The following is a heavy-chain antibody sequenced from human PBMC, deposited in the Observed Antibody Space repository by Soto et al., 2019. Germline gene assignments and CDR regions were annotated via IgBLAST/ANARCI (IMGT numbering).Heavy chain of an antibody. D-gene: IGHD6-13*01. V-gene: IGHV3-33*01. CDR2: TWYDGSNK. J-gene: IGHJ4*02. Sequence: GGSLRLSCAASGFTFSSYGMHWVRQAPGKGLEWVAVTWYDGSNKYYADSVKGRFTISRDNSKNTLYLQMNSLRAEDTAVYDCARGGGYMIWGQGTLVTVSS. CDR1: GFTFSSYG. CDR3: ARGGGYMI.